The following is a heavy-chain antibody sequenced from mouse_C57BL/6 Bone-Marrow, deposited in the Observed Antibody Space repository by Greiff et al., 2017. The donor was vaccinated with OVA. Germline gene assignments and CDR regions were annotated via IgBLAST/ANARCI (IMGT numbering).Heavy chain of an antibody. V-gene: IGHV10-3*01. D-gene: IGHD3-1*01. CDR3: VRGGGWGYYYAMDY. CDR2: IRSKSSNYAT. CDR1: GFTFNTYA. J-gene: IGHJ4*01. Sequence: EVQVVESGGGLVQPKGSLKLSCAASGFTFNTYAMHWVRQAPGKGLEWVARIRSKSSNYATYYADSVKDRFTISRDDSQSMLYLQMNNLKTEDTAMYYCVRGGGWGYYYAMDYWGQGTSVTVSS.